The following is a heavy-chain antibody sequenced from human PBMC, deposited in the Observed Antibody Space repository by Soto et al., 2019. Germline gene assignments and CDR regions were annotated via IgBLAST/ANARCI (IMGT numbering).Heavy chain of an antibody. CDR1: GFSLNTNAVG. CDR3: AHRRVRDSSGENFDS. V-gene: IGHV2-5*02. Sequence: QITLKDSSPTLVKPTQTLTLTCTFSGFSLNTNAVGVGWIRQPPGKALEWLALLYWDDDKRYSPSLKSRLTITTDTSKNQVVLTMTNMDPVDTATYYCAHRRVRDSSGENFDSWGQGTLVTVSS. D-gene: IGHD6-19*01. J-gene: IGHJ4*02. CDR2: LYWDDDK.